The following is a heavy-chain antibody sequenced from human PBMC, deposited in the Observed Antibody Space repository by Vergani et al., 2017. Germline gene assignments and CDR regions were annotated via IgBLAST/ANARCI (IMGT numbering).Heavy chain of an antibody. Sequence: QLVQSGAEVKKPGSSVKVSCKASGGTFSSYAISWVRQAPGQGLEWIGWIVVGSGNTNYAQKFQERVTITRDMSTSTAYMELSSLRSEDTAVYYCAADLLQKGHDYYYYGMDVWGQGTTVTVSS. D-gene: IGHD5-24*01. CDR3: AADLLQKGHDYYYYGMDV. CDR2: IVVGSGNT. V-gene: IGHV1-58*02. CDR1: GGTFSSYA. J-gene: IGHJ6*02.